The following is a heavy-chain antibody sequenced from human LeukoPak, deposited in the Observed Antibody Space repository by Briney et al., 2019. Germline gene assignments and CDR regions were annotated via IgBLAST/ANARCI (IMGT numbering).Heavy chain of an antibody. CDR3: ASSLGRGSGWYGRAFDI. Sequence: SVKVSCKASGGTFTSYGISWVRQAPGQGLEWMGRIIPILGIANYAQKFQGRVTITADKSTSTAYMELSSLRSEDAAVYYCASSLGRGSGWYGRAFDIWGQGTMVTVSS. V-gene: IGHV1-69*04. CDR2: IIPILGIA. CDR1: GGTFTSYG. D-gene: IGHD6-19*01. J-gene: IGHJ3*02.